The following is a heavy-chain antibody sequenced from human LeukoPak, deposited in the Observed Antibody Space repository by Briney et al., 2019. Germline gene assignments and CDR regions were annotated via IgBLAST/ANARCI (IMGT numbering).Heavy chain of an antibody. Sequence: SVKVSCKASGYTFTGYYMHWVRQAPGQGLEWMGRIIPILGIANYAQKFQGRVTITADKSTSTAYMELSSLRSEDTAVYYCARANCSGGSCYSREYFDYWGQGTLVTVSS. CDR3: ARANCSGGSCYSREYFDY. CDR2: IIPILGIA. D-gene: IGHD2-15*01. V-gene: IGHV1-69*04. CDR1: GYTFTGYY. J-gene: IGHJ4*02.